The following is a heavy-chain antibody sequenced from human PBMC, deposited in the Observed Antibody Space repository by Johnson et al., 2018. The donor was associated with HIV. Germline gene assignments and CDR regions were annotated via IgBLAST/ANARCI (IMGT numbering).Heavy chain of an antibody. V-gene: IGHV3-30*09. J-gene: IGHJ3*02. CDR2: ISYGGST. CDR3: ARHPTTQDSRLTGDFGAFDI. D-gene: IGHD7-27*01. CDR1: GFTFSIYA. Sequence: QVQLVESGGGVVQPGRSLRLSCAASGFTFSIYAMHWVRQAPGKGLEWVAVISYGGSTNYAASVKGRFVISRDTARHSLYLQLNGLTGEDTALYFCARHPTTQDSRLTGDFGAFDIWGQGTMVTVSS.